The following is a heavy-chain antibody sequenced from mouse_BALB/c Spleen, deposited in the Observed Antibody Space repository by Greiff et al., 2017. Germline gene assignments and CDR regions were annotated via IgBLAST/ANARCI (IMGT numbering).Heavy chain of an antibody. CDR3: AQSYYYGPRNYFDY. V-gene: IGHV1-7*01. CDR2: INPSTGYT. CDR1: GYTFTSYW. D-gene: IGHD1-1*01. J-gene: IGHJ2*01. Sequence: QVQLQQSGAELAKPGASVKMSCKASGYTFTSYWMHWVKQRPGQGLEWIGYINPSTGYTEYNQKFKDKATLTADKSSSTAYMQLSSLTSEDSAVYYCAQSYYYGPRNYFDYWGQGTTLTVSS.